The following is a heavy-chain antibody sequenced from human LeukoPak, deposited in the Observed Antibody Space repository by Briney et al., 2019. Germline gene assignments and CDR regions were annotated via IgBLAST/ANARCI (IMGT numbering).Heavy chain of an antibody. J-gene: IGHJ4*02. CDR3: ARRYCDNRGYHLLPL. CDR2: IYHSGST. V-gene: IGHV4-39*01. D-gene: IGHD2/OR15-2a*01. CDR1: GVSLICTLYY. Sequence: SETLSHLCTVSGVSLICTLYYWAWIRQPPGKGLAWLGSIYHSGSTYDNPSLKSRVTISVDRSKNQFSLKLSCVTAADTAVYYCARRYCDNRGYHLLPLGGQGTLVTVSS.